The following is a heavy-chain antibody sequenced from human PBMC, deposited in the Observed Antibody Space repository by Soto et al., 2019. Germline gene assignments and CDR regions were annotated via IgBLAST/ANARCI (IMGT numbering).Heavy chain of an antibody. CDR3: ARQPNECWSGYFRRGWFDS. D-gene: IGHD3-3*01. Sequence: GESLKISCKGSGYSFNNYWIGWVRQMPGKSLEWMGIIYPGDSDTRYSPSFEGQVIISADKTSRTAYLQWTSLKAPDTAMYYCARQPNECWSGYFRRGWFDSGGQGTLVTVSS. CDR2: IYPGDSDT. CDR1: GYSFNNYW. J-gene: IGHJ5*01. V-gene: IGHV5-51*01.